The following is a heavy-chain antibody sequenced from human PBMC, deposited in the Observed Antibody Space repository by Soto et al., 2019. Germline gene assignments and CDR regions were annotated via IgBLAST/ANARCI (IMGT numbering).Heavy chain of an antibody. CDR2: IPQDGVDG. D-gene: IGHD2-21*02. Sequence: GGSLRLSCEVSGFIFSMYSMSWVRQTPGKGLEWVAKIPQDGVDGHYADAVKGRFTISRDDGKNSLYLQMNNLRAEDTAVYYCARDHLILPAHDFFYGSDVWGRGATVTVSS. CDR1: GFIFSMYS. J-gene: IGHJ6*02. V-gene: IGHV3-7*03. CDR3: ARDHLILPAHDFFYGSDV.